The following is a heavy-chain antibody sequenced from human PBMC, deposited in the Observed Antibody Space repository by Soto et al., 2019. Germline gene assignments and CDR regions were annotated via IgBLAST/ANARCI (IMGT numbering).Heavy chain of an antibody. CDR2: MNTDSGET. V-gene: IGHV1-8*01. CDR1: GNNFTNFD. CDR3: ARLAEYCNGIKCYSNFDF. Sequence: GASVKVSCKTPGNNFTNFDFNWLRQAPGRGLVWMGWMNTDSGETGSAQNFQGRVTMTRDISTRTFFMQLTSLRSEDTAIYYCARLAEYCNGIKCYSNFDFWGRGTQVTVSS. D-gene: IGHD2-15*01. J-gene: IGHJ4*01.